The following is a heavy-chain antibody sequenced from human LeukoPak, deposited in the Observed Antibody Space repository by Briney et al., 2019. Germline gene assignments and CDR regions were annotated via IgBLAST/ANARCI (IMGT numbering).Heavy chain of an antibody. J-gene: IGHJ4*02. D-gene: IGHD5-18*01. Sequence: PLETLSVTCAVSGYSIITGYYWGWIRQPPGKGLERIGSIYHSGSTYYNPSLKSRVTISVDTSKNQFSLNLTSVTAADTAVYYCARGPAAHTAMVTYFDYWGQGTLVTVSS. CDR2: IYHSGST. CDR1: GYSIITGYY. CDR3: ARGPAAHTAMVTYFDY. V-gene: IGHV4-38-2*01.